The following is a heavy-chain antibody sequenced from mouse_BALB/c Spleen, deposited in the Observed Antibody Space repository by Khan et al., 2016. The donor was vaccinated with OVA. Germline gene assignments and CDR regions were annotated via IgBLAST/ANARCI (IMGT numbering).Heavy chain of an antibody. V-gene: IGHV1-7*01. CDR2: INPSTGYT. J-gene: IGHJ2*01. Sequence: VQLQESGAELAKPGASVKMSCKASGYTFINYWILWVKQRPGQGLEWIGYINPSTGYTESNKNFKDKATLIAAKSSSTAYMQLSSLTSEDSAVYYCARRGLRWDFDYWGQGTTLTVSS. CDR1: GYTFINYW. D-gene: IGHD1-1*01. CDR3: ARRGLRWDFDY.